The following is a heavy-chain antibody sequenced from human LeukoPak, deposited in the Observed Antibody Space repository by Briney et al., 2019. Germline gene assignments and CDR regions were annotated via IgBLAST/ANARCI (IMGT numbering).Heavy chain of an antibody. V-gene: IGHV4-61*01. D-gene: IGHD4-17*01. Sequence: SETLSLTCTVSGGSFSSGSYYWSWIRQPPGKGLEWIGYIYYSGSTNYNPSLKSRVTISVDTSKNQFSLKLSSVTAADTAVYYCARDYGDYGYCYYGMDVWGKGTTVTVSS. J-gene: IGHJ6*04. CDR1: GGSFSSGSYY. CDR2: IYYSGST. CDR3: ARDYGDYGYCYYGMDV.